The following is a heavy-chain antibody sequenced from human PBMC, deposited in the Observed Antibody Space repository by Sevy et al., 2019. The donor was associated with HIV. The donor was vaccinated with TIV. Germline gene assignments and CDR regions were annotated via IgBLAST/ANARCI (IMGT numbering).Heavy chain of an antibody. J-gene: IGHJ4*02. CDR1: GFTFDGYA. V-gene: IGHV3-23*01. CDR3: AKLTTGLAAAGYFDY. Sequence: GGSLRLSCSASGFTFDGYAMHWVRQVPGKGLEWVSAISGSGGSTYYADSVKGRFTISRDNSKNTLYLQMNSLRAEDTAVYYCAKLTTGLAAAGYFDYWGQGTLVTVSS. CDR2: ISGSGGST. D-gene: IGHD6-13*01.